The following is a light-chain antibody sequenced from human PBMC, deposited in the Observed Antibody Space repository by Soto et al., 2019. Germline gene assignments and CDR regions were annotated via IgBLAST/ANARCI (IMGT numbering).Light chain of an antibody. V-gene: IGLV1-40*01. J-gene: IGLJ1*01. CDR1: TSNIGGPYD. Sequence: QSVLTQPPAVYGAPGERVSMSCTGSTSNIGGPYDVHWYQHLPGTAPKLLIYGDNNRPSGVPDRFSGSKSGTSASLAITRLQAEDEADYYCQSYDISLHNYVFGTGTKVTVL. CDR2: GDN. CDR3: QSYDISLHNYV.